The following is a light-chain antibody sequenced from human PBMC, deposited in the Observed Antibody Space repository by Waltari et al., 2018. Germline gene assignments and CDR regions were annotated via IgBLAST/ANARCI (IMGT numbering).Light chain of an antibody. CDR2: QDT. J-gene: IGLJ2*01. Sequence: SYELTQPPSVSVSPGQTATITCSGDKFGDKYACWYQQRPGQSPTLVIYQDTKRPSGIPERLSGSNSGNTATLTISGAQAMDEADYYCQAWDSNTVVVGGGTKLTVL. CDR1: KFGDKY. V-gene: IGLV3-1*01. CDR3: QAWDSNTVV.